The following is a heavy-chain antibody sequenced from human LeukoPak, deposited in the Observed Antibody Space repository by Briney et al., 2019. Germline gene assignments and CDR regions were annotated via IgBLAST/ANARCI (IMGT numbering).Heavy chain of an antibody. V-gene: IGHV3-74*01. D-gene: IGHD4-17*01. CDR1: GFTFSSYW. CDR2: INTDGSST. Sequence: PGGSLRLSCAASGFTFSSYWMHWVRQAPGKGLVWVSRINTDGSSTNYADSVKGRFTISRDNAKNTLYLQMNSLRAEDTALYYCARAQTYGDYRLLLDYWGQGTLVTVSS. J-gene: IGHJ4*02. CDR3: ARAQTYGDYRLLLDY.